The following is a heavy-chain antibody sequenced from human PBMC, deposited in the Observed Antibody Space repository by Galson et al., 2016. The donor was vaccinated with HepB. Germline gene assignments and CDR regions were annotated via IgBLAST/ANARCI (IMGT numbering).Heavy chain of an antibody. V-gene: IGHV3-33*01. CDR3: ARDGNHGYDMDY. CDR1: GFTFSSYG. J-gene: IGHJ4*02. D-gene: IGHD1-14*01. Sequence: SLRLSCAASGFTFSSYGMHWVRQAPGKGLEWVAVIWFDGSNKNYVDSVRGRFTISRDNAKNSLYLRMNSLRDEDTAIYFCARDGNHGYDMDYWGQGTLVTVSS. CDR2: IWFDGSNK.